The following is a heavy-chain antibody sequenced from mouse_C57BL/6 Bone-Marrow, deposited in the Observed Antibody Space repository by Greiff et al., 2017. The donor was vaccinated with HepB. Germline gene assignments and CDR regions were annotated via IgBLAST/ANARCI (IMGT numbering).Heavy chain of an antibody. V-gene: IGHV10-1*01. CDR3: VRSGIYYYSFWFAY. CDR2: IRSKSNNYAT. CDR1: GFSFNTYA. Sequence: GGGLVQPKGSLKLSCAASGFSFNTYAMNWVRQAPGKGLEWVARIRSKSNNYATYYADSVKDRFTISRDDSESMLYLQMNNLKTEDTAMYYCVRSGIYYYSFWFAYWGQGTLVTVSA. D-gene: IGHD2-12*01. J-gene: IGHJ3*01.